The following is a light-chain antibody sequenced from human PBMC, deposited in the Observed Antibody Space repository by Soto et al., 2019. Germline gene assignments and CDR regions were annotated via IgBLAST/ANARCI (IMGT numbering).Light chain of an antibody. J-gene: IGLJ2*01. CDR2: DVN. CDR1: SSDVGGYNY. V-gene: IGLV2-11*01. Sequence: QSALTQPRSVSGSPGQSVTISCTGTSSDVGGYNYVSWYQQHPGKARKLVIYDVNKRPSGVPDRFSGSKSGNTASLTISGLQAEDEADYYCCSYAGSYTVVFGGGTKLTVL. CDR3: CSYAGSYTVV.